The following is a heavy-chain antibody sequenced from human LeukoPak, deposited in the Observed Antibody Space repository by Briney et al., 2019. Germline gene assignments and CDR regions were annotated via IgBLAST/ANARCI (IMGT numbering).Heavy chain of an antibody. CDR3: ATQDSSHY. Sequence: PSETLSLTRTVSGDSVSSTNYYWGWIRQPPGRGLEWIASIRYSESAYYSPSLKSRATISVDTSKNPFSLRLRSLTATDTAVYYCATQDSSHYWGQGTLVTVSS. J-gene: IGHJ4*02. D-gene: IGHD3-22*01. V-gene: IGHV4-39*01. CDR1: GDSVSSTNYY. CDR2: IRYSESA.